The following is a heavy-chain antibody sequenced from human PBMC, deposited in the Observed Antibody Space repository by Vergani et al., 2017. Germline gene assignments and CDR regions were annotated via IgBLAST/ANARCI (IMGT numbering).Heavy chain of an antibody. D-gene: IGHD2/OR15-2a*01. CDR2: ISSSGSTI. V-gene: IGHV3-48*04. Sequence: VQLVESGGGVVQPGRSLRLSCAASGFTFNQYGMHWVRQAPGKGLEWVSYISSSGSTIYYADSVKGRFTISRDNAKNSLYLQMNSLRAEDTAVYYCARSPAFYGARYGMDVWGQGTTVTVSS. CDR3: ARSPAFYGARYGMDV. CDR1: GFTFNQYG. J-gene: IGHJ6*02.